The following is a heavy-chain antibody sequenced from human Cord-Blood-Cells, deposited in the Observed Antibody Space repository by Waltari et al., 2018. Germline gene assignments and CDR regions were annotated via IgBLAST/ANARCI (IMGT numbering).Heavy chain of an antibody. CDR1: GGTFSSYA. D-gene: IGHD3-10*01. Sequence: QVQLVQSGAEVKKPGSSVKVSCKASGGTFSSYAISWVRPAHVQGLEWMGGSSPVFGTANDAQKVQGRVTITADESTSTAYMELSSLRSEDTAVYYCARANYYGSGSYYKFDYWGQGTLVTVSS. J-gene: IGHJ4*02. CDR2: SSPVFGTA. V-gene: IGHV1-69*01. CDR3: ARANYYGSGSYYKFDY.